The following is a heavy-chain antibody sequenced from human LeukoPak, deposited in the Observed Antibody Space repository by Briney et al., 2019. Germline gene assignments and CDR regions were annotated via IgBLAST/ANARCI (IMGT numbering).Heavy chain of an antibody. J-gene: IGHJ6*03. CDR2: ISSSRSYI. D-gene: IGHD5-12*01. CDR1: GFTFSSYS. CDR3: AREHSGYDFPGRDYYYMDV. Sequence: GGSLRLSCAASGFTFSSYSMNWVRQAPGKGLEWVSSISSSRSYIYYADSVKGRFTISRDNAKNSLYLQMNSLRAEDTAVYYCAREHSGYDFPGRDYYYMDVWGKGTTVTVSS. V-gene: IGHV3-21*01.